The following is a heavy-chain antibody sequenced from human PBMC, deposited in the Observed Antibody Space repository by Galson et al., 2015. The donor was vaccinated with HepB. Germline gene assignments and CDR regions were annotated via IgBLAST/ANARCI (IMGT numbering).Heavy chain of an antibody. CDR3: ARDNSEYQLLSGTFDY. Sequence: SLRLSCAASGFTFSSYWMSWVRQAPGKGLEWVANIKQDGSEKYYVDSVKGRFTISRDNAKNSLYLQMNSLRAEDTAVYYCARDNSEYQLLSGTFDYWGQGTLVTVSS. V-gene: IGHV3-7*03. CDR2: IKQDGSEK. J-gene: IGHJ4*02. CDR1: GFTFSSYW. D-gene: IGHD2-2*01.